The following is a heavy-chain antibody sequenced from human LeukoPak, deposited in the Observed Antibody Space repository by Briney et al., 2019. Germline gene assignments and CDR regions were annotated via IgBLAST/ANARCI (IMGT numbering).Heavy chain of an antibody. CDR2: IGGSGHST. J-gene: IGHJ5*02. D-gene: IGHD3-10*01. Sequence: GGSLRLSCVASRFTFSSYAMNWVRQAPGKGLEWVSGIGGSGHSTYYTDSVKGRFTISRDNFKNTLYLQMNSLRADDTAVYYCAKAPYQYASGSPNWFDPWGQGTLVTVSS. V-gene: IGHV3-23*01. CDR1: RFTFSSYA. CDR3: AKAPYQYASGSPNWFDP.